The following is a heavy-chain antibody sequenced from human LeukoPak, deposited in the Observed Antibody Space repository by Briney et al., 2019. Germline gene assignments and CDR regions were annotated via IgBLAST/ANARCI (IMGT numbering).Heavy chain of an antibody. CDR1: GFTFSSYW. D-gene: IGHD3-16*02. V-gene: IGHV3-7*03. J-gene: IGHJ5*02. CDR3: ARDQRLGDYVWGSYRYNWFDP. CDR2: IKQDGSEK. Sequence: GGSLRLSCAASGFTFSSYWMSWVRQAPGKGLEWVANIKQDGSEKYYVESVKGRFTISRDNARNSLYLQMNSLRAEDTAVYYCARDQRLGDYVWGSYRYNWFDPWGQGTLVTVSS.